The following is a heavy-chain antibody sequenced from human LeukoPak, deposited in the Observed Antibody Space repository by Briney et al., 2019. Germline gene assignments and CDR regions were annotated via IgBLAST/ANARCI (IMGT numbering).Heavy chain of an antibody. D-gene: IGHD5-18*01. Sequence: PSETLSLTCAVSGGSISSSRYYWGWIRQPPGKGLEWIGSIYYSGSTYYSPSLNSRVTISVDTSKNQFSLRLSSVTAADTAIYYCAGSRGYSYGSNWFYPWGQGTLVTVSS. CDR2: IYYSGST. CDR3: AGSRGYSYGSNWFYP. V-gene: IGHV4-39*01. J-gene: IGHJ5*02. CDR1: GGSISSSRYY.